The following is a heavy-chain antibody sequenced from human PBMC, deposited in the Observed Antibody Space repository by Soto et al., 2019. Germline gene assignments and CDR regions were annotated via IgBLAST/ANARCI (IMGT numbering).Heavy chain of an antibody. J-gene: IGHJ6*02. V-gene: IGHV1-69*13. CDR3: ARVRSATNYYYYGMDV. CDR1: GYTFTGYY. D-gene: IGHD3-3*01. Sequence: SVKVSCKASGYTFTGYYMHWVRQAPGQGLEWMGWINPIFGTANYAQKFQGRVTITADESTSTAYMELSSLRSEDTAVYYCARVRSATNYYYYGMDVWGQGTTVTVSS. CDR2: INPIFGTA.